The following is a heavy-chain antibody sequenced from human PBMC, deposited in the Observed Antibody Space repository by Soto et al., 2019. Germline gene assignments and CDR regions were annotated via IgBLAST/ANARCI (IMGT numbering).Heavy chain of an antibody. Sequence: QLRLQESGPGLVKSSETLSLTCTVSGGSVRSSTYYCGWSRQPPGKGLEWIASLYYSGRNHNNPARTSRVTMSVDTYTNPLYLKMNAVTAADTAVYSWTRHEGGAAADRPLDYWGQGTLGTVSS. CDR2: LYYSGRN. D-gene: IGHD6-13*01. CDR3: TRHEGGAAADRPLDY. V-gene: IGHV4-39*01. J-gene: IGHJ4*02. CDR1: GGSVRSSTYY.